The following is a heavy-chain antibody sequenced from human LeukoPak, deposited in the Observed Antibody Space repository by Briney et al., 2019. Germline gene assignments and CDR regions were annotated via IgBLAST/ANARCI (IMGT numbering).Heavy chain of an antibody. D-gene: IGHD1-26*01. CDR3: AIDRVGATIDY. CDR2: INPSGGST. Sequence: ASVKVSCKASGYTFTSYYMHWVRQAPGQGLEWMGIINPSGGSTSYAQKFQGRVTMTRDTSTSTVYMELSSLRSEDPAVYYCAIDRVGATIDYWGQGTLVTVSS. J-gene: IGHJ4*02. CDR1: GYTFTSYY. V-gene: IGHV1-46*01.